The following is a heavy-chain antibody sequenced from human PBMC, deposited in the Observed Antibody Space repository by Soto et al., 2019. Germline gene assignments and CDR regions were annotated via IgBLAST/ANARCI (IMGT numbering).Heavy chain of an antibody. Sequence: EVQLLESGGGLVQPGGSLRLSCAASGFTFSNYAMTWVRQAPRKGLEWVSVISGSGGSTYYADSVKGRFTISRDNTKNTLYLQMNSLRAEDTAVYYCAKRTLTSCYPSDYWGQGALVTVSS. V-gene: IGHV3-23*01. CDR3: AKRTLTSCYPSDY. CDR2: ISGSGGST. CDR1: GFTFSNYA. J-gene: IGHJ4*02. D-gene: IGHD2-2*01.